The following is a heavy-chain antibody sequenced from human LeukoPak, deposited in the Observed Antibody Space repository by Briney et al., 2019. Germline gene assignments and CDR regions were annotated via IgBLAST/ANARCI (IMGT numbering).Heavy chain of an antibody. Sequence: PGGSLRLSCAASGFTFSSYGMSWGRQAPGKGLEWVSAISGSGGSTYYADSVKGRFTPSRDNSKNTRYLQMNSLRAEDTAVYYCARADYYYFDYWGQGTLVTVSS. CDR2: ISGSGGST. CDR3: ARADYYYFDY. J-gene: IGHJ4*02. V-gene: IGHV3-23*01. D-gene: IGHD2/OR15-2a*01. CDR1: GFTFSSYG.